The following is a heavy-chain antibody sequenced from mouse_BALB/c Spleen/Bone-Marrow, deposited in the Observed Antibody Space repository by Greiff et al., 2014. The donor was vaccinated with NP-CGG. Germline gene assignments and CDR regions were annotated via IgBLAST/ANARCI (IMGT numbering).Heavy chain of an antibody. D-gene: IGHD1-1*01. V-gene: IGHV14-3*02. CDR3: ARYYCGSSLFAY. J-gene: IGHJ3*01. CDR1: GFNIKDTY. CDR2: IDPANGNT. Sequence: VQLQQSGAELVKPGASVKLSCTASGFNIKDTYMYWVKQSPEQGLEWIGRIDPANGNTKYDPKFQDKATITADTSSNTVYLQLSSLTSEDTAVYYCARYYCGSSLFAYWGQGTLVTVSA.